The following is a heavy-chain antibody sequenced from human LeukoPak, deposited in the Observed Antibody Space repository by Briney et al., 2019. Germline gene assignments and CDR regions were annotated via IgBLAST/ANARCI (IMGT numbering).Heavy chain of an antibody. V-gene: IGHV4-31*03. CDR1: GGSISSGGYY. CDR2: IYYSGST. Sequence: PSETLSLTCTVSGGSISSGGYYRSWIRQHPGTGLEWIGYIYYSGSTYYNPSLKSRVIISVDTSKNQFSLNLTSVTAADTAVYYCAGGLSSSGWYAADYWGQGILVTVSS. CDR3: AGGLSSSGWYAADY. D-gene: IGHD6-19*01. J-gene: IGHJ4*02.